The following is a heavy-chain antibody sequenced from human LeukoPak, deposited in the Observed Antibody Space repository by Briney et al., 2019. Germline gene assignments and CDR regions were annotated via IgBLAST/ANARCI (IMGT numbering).Heavy chain of an antibody. D-gene: IGHD3-9*01. V-gene: IGHV3-9*01. CDR2: ISWNSGSI. CDR3: AKDRMDYDKFFDY. CDR1: GFTFDDYA. Sequence: GGSLRLSCAASGFTFDDYAMHWVRQAPGKGLEWVSGISWNSGSIGYADSVKGRFTISRDNSKNTLYLQMNSLRAEDTAVYYCAKDRMDYDKFFDYWGQGTLVTVSS. J-gene: IGHJ4*02.